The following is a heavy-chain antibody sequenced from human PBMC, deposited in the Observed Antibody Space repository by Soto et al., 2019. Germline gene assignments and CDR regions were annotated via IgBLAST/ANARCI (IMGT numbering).Heavy chain of an antibody. V-gene: IGHV3-7*01. CDR3: GSDPPLAGMDF. J-gene: IGHJ6*02. Sequence: GGSLRLSYAASGFTFSSYWMSWVRQAPGKGLEWVANIRQDGSEKYYVDSVKGRFTISRDNAKNSLYLQMNSLRAEDTAVYYCGSDPPLAGMDFWGQGTTVTVSS. CDR2: IRQDGSEK. CDR1: GFTFSSYW.